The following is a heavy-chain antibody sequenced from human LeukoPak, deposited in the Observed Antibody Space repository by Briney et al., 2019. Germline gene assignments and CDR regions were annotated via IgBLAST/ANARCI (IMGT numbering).Heavy chain of an antibody. CDR2: IYYSGST. CDR1: GGSISSYY. CDR3: ARTYNWNYYYYYMDV. J-gene: IGHJ6*03. V-gene: IGHV4-59*01. Sequence: ASETLSLTCTVSGGSISSYYWSWIRQPPGKGLEWIGYIYYSGSTNYNPSLKSRVTISVDTSKNQFSLKLSSVTAADTAVYYCARTYNWNYYYYYMDVWGKGTTVTVSS. D-gene: IGHD1-20*01.